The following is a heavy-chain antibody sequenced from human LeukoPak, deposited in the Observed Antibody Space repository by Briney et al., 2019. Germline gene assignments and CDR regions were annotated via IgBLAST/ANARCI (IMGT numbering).Heavy chain of an antibody. CDR1: GGSISSSSYY. Sequence: SETLSLTCTVSGGSISSSSYYWGWIRQPPGKGLEWIGSIHYSGSTNYNPSLKSRVTISVDTSKNQFSLRLSSVTAADTAVYYCGRYYSRVHYYFEKGGQGPLVTVSS. CDR3: GRYYSRVHYYFEK. J-gene: IGHJ4*02. D-gene: IGHD2-2*01. CDR2: IHYSGST. V-gene: IGHV4-39*01.